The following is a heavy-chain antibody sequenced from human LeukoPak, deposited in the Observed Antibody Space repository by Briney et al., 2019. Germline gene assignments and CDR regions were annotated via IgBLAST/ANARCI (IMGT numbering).Heavy chain of an antibody. CDR3: ARVRKDDYDFWSGYSYYMDV. CDR1: GGSISSYY. Sequence: SETLSLTCTVSGGSISSYYWSWIRQPAGKGLEWIGRIYTSGSTNYNPSLKSRVTMSVDTSKNQFSLKLCSVTAADTAVYYCARVRKDDYDFWSGYSYYMDVWGKGTTVTVSS. D-gene: IGHD3-3*01. J-gene: IGHJ6*03. V-gene: IGHV4-4*07. CDR2: IYTSGST.